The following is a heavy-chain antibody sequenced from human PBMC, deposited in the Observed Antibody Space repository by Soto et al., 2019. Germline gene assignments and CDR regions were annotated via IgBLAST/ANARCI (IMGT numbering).Heavy chain of an antibody. V-gene: IGHV3-9*01. CDR1: GFTFDDYA. CDR2: ISWNSGSI. Sequence: EVQLVESGGGLVQPGRSLRLSCAASGFTFDDYAMHWVRQAPGKGLEWVSGISWNSGSIGYADSVKGRFTISRDNAKNSLYLQMNSLRAEDTALYYCAKDVFRNYPSYAFDIWGQGTMVTVSS. J-gene: IGHJ3*02. CDR3: AKDVFRNYPSYAFDI. D-gene: IGHD3-10*01.